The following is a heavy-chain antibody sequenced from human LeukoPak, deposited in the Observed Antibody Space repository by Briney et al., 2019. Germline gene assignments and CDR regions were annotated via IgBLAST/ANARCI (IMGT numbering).Heavy chain of an antibody. CDR2: IYTSGST. CDR3: ARHDGYNTNALDI. J-gene: IGHJ3*02. V-gene: IGHV4-61*02. Sequence: PSETLSLTCTVSGGSISSGSYYWSWIRQPAGKGLEWFGRIYTSGSTNYNPSLKSRVTISVDTSKNQFSLRLSSVTAADTAVYYCARHDGYNTNALDIWGQGTMVTVSS. D-gene: IGHD5-24*01. CDR1: GGSISSGSYY.